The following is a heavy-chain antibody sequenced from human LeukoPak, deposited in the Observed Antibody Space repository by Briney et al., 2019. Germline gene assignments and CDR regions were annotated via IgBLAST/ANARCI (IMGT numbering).Heavy chain of an antibody. CDR2: INPKSGGT. J-gene: IGHJ4*02. CDR3: ARGALSYDILTPADY. CDR1: GYNFADHY. D-gene: IGHD3-9*01. V-gene: IGHV1-2*02. Sequence: GASVKLSCQASGYNFADHYVHWVRRAPGQGLEWMGWINPKSGGTDYAQKFQGRVAMTSDTSIRTGYMELNNLTSYDTAVYYCARGALSYDILTPADYWGQGTLVTVSS.